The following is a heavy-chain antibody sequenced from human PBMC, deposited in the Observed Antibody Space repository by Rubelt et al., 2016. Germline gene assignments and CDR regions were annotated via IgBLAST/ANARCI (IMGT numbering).Heavy chain of an antibody. D-gene: IGHD3-10*01. V-gene: IGHV1-2*02. CDR3: ARGNALLRGNAVLTY. CDR1: GYTFNDYY. Sequence: QVQLVQSGAEVRNPGASVTVSCEAAGYTFNDYYIHWVRQDPGQGLEWMGWINPNSGGTNYAQKFQGRVNTTNRSAYMELRRIGSYDTAVYHGARGNALLRGNAVLTYWGQGTLVTVSS. J-gene: IGHJ4*02. CDR2: INPNSGGT.